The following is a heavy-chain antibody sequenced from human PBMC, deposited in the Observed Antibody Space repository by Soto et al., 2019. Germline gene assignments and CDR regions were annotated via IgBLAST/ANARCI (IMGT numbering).Heavy chain of an antibody. CDR2: ISGSGGSA. CDR3: AKLGYCSGGSCYLGAFDI. V-gene: IGHV3-23*01. D-gene: IGHD2-15*01. J-gene: IGHJ3*02. Sequence: PGGSLRLSCAASGFTFSSYAMSWVRQAPGKGLEWVSAISGSGGSAYYADSVKGRFTISRDNSKNTLYLQMNSLRAEDTAVFYCAKLGYCSGGSCYLGAFDIWGQGTMVTVSS. CDR1: GFTFSSYA.